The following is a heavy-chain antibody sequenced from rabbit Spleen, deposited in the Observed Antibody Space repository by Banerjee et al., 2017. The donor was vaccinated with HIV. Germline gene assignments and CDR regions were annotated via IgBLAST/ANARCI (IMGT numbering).Heavy chain of an antibody. Sequence: QEQLEESGGDLVKPGASLTLTCIASGVSFSGSSYMCWVRQAPGKGLEWIACIDAGSSGFTYFASWAKGRFTISKTSSTTVTLQMTSLTAADTATYFCARDPRGGGGGWNFNLWGQGTLVTVS. J-gene: IGHJ4*01. CDR3: ARDPRGGGGGWNFNL. CDR2: IDAGSSGFT. CDR1: GVSFSGSSY. V-gene: IGHV1S45*01. D-gene: IGHD1-1*01.